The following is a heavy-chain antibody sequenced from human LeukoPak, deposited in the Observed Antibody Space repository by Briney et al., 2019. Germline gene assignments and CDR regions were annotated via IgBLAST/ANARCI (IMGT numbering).Heavy chain of an antibody. D-gene: IGHD4-11*01. CDR1: IDSFSNYH. CDR2: VNESGGT. J-gene: IGHJ5*02. Sequence: KASETLSLTCAVYIDSFSNYHWNWIRQTPAKGMEWIGEVNESGGTNISPSLRSRVILSVDTSKNQFSLKLISVTVADTAIYYCARGQGATVPQVSKNWFDPWGQGTRVTVSS. V-gene: IGHV4-34*01. CDR3: ARGQGATVPQVSKNWFDP.